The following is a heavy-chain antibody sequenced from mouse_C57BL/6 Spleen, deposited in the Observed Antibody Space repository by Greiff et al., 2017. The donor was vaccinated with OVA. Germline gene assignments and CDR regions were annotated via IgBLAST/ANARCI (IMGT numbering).Heavy chain of an antibody. CDR3: ARWEDLLYEYAWFAY. CDR1: GYTFTSYW. D-gene: IGHD2-4*01. Sequence: QVQLQQPGAELVKPGASVKMSCKASGYTFTSYWITWVKQRPGQGLEWIGDIYPGSGSTNYNEKFKSKATLTVDTSSSTAYMQLSSLTSQDAAVYDCARWEDLLYEYAWFAYWGQGTLVTVSA. J-gene: IGHJ3*01. CDR2: IYPGSGST. V-gene: IGHV1-55*01.